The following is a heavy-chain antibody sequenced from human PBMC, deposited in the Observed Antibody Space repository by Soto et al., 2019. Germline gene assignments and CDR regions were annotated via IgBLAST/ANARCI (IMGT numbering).Heavy chain of an antibody. V-gene: IGHV4-4*07. Sequence: PSETLSLTCTVSGGSISSYYWSWIRQPAGKGLEWIGRIYTSGSTNYNPSPKSRVTMSVDTSKNQFSLKLSSVTAADTAVYYCARDDCSGGSCYSEFDCWGQGTLVTVSS. CDR3: ARDDCSGGSCYSEFDC. CDR2: IYTSGST. CDR1: GGSISSYY. J-gene: IGHJ4*02. D-gene: IGHD2-15*01.